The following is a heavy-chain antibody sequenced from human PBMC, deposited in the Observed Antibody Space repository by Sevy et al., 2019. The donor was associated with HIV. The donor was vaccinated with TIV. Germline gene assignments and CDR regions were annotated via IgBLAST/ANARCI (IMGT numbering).Heavy chain of an antibody. CDR3: AGARYDSSGSFDAFDM. Sequence: GGSLRLSCAASGLPFRNYAMNWVRQAPGKGLDWVSTIFASGENTYYADSVKGRFTISRDNSQRTLHLQMNSLRVEDTGVYYCAGARYDSSGSFDAFDMWGRGTIVTVSS. CDR1: GLPFRNYA. V-gene: IGHV3-23*01. D-gene: IGHD3-22*01. CDR2: IFASGENT. J-gene: IGHJ3*02.